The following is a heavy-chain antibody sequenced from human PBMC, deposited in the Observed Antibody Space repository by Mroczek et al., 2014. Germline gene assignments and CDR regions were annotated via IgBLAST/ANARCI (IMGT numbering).Heavy chain of an antibody. J-gene: IGHJ4*02. D-gene: IGHD1-26*01. Sequence: QVQLQQWGAGLLKPSETLSLTCAVYGGSFSGYYWSWIRQPPGKGLEWIGEINHSGSTNYNPSLKSRVTISVDTSKNQFSLKLSSVTAADTAVYYCARVGQRGSYRAIDYWGQGTLVTVSS. CDR1: GGSFSGYY. V-gene: IGHV4-34*01. CDR3: ARVGQRGSYRAIDY. CDR2: INHSGST.